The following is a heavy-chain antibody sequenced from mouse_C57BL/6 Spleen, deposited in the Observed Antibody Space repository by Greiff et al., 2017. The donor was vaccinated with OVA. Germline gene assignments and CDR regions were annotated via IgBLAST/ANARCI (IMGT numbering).Heavy chain of an antibody. CDR3: AREEEYLGY. D-gene: IGHD5-1*01. CDR2: INYDGSST. CDR1: GFTFSDYY. J-gene: IGHJ4*01. V-gene: IGHV5-16*01. Sequence: EVKLMESEGGLVQPGSSMKLSCTASGFTFSDYYMAWVRQVPEKGLEWVANINYDGSSTYYLDSLKSRFIISRDNAKNILYLQMSSLKSEDTATYYCAREEEYLGYWGQGTSVTVSS.